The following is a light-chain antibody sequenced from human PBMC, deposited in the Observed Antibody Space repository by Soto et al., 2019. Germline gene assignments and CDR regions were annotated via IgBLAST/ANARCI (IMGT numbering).Light chain of an antibody. J-gene: IGKJ1*01. CDR1: QSISSW. Sequence: DIQMTQSPSILSASVGDRVTISCRASQSISSWLAWYQQKPGKAPKLLIFEASKLRSGVPSRFSGSGSGTEFILTISSLQPDDFATYYCQQYNTYPWTFGQGTKVEIK. CDR2: EAS. V-gene: IGKV1-5*03. CDR3: QQYNTYPWT.